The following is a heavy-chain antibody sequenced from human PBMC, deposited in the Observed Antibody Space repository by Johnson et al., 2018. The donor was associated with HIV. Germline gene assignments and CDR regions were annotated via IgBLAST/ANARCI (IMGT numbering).Heavy chain of an antibody. CDR2: MSYDGSNK. CDR1: GFTFSSYA. D-gene: IGHD3-22*01. V-gene: IGHV3-30-3*01. J-gene: IGHJ3*01. CDR3: ARDINYYESSGYRIGSDAFDL. Sequence: QVQLVESGGGVVQPGGSLILSCAASGFTFSSYAMHWVRQAPGKGLEWVAIMSYDGSNKYYADSVKGRFTISRDNSKNTLYLQMNSLRAEDTAVYYCARDINYYESSGYRIGSDAFDLWGQGTMVTVSS.